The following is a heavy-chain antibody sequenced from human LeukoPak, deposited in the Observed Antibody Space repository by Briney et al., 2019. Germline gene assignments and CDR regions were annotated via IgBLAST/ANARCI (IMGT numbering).Heavy chain of an antibody. CDR3: AKAPVTSCRGAFCYPFDY. V-gene: IGHV3-23*01. CDR2: MSSSDDGR. J-gene: IGHJ4*02. Sequence: GGSLRLSCATSGFSFSSYAMSWVRQAPGKGLEWVSAMSSSDDGRYYAASVRGRFTISRDTSRSTLYLQMNSLGAEDAAVYYCAKAPVTSCRGAFCYPFDYWGQGTLVTVSS. D-gene: IGHD2-15*01. CDR1: GFSFSSYA.